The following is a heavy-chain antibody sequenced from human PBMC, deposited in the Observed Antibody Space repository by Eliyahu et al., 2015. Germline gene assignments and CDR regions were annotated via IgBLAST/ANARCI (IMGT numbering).Heavy chain of an antibody. Sequence: QLQLQESGPGLVKPSETLSLTCTVSGGSISSSSYYWGWIRQPPGKGLEWIGSIYYSGSTYYNPSLKSRVTISVDTSKNQFSLKLSSVTAADTAVYYCARQESMWWFDPWGQGTLVTVSS. CDR1: GGSISSSSYY. D-gene: IGHD2/OR15-2a*01. J-gene: IGHJ5*02. V-gene: IGHV4-39*01. CDR3: ARQESMWWFDP. CDR2: IYYSGST.